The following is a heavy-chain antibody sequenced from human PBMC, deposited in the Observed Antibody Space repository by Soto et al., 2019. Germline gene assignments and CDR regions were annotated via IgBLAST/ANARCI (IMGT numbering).Heavy chain of an antibody. Sequence: QVQLAQSGAEVTKPGSSVKVSCKASGGTLNSYTISWLRQAPGQGLEWMGKIIPMLGTADYAQKFQGRITITADTSTGTAYMELSSLTSEDTAVYFXAXANDYTNYXWFDPWGQGTLDTVSS. CDR1: GGTLNSYT. D-gene: IGHD4-4*01. V-gene: IGHV1-69*08. CDR2: IIPMLGTA. J-gene: IGHJ5*02. CDR3: AXANDYTNYXWFDP.